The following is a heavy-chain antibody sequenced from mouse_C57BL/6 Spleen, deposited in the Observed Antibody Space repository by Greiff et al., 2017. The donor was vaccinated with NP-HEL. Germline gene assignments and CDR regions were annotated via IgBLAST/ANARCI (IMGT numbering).Heavy chain of an antibody. CDR2: IDPSDSYT. CDR3: ARLEGNYPLDY. V-gene: IGHV1-50*01. J-gene: IGHJ2*01. Sequence: QVQLKQPGAELVKPGASVKLSCKASGYTFTSYWMQWVKQRPGQGLEWIGEIDPSDSYTNYNQKFKGKATLTVDTSSSTAYMQLSSLTSEDSAVYYCARLEGNYPLDYWGQGTTLTVSS. D-gene: IGHD2-1*01. CDR1: GYTFTSYW.